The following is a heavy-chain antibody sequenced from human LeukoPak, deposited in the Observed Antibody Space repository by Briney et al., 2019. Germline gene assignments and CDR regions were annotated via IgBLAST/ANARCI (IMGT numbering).Heavy chain of an antibody. V-gene: IGHV3-21*04. CDR3: ASQVVAPAASDAFDI. D-gene: IGHD2-2*01. J-gene: IGHJ3*02. Sequence: GGSLRLSCAASGFTFSSYSMNWVRQAPGQGLEWVSSISNSGGNTYYADSVKGRFTISRDNSRNTLYLQMNSLRAEDTAVYYCASQVVAPAASDAFDIWGQGTMVTVSS. CDR1: GFTFSSYS. CDR2: ISNSGGNT.